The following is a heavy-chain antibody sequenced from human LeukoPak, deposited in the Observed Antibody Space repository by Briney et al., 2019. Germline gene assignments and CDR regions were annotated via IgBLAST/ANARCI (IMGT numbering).Heavy chain of an antibody. D-gene: IGHD2-15*01. V-gene: IGHV1-69*05. Sequence: SVKVSCKASGGTFSSYAISWVRQAPGQGLEWMVGIIPIFGTANYAQKFQGRVTITTDESTSTAYMELSSLRSEDTAVYYCARDPEIHCSGGSCSGVRAFDIWGQGTMVTVSS. CDR1: GGTFSSYA. CDR2: IIPIFGTA. CDR3: ARDPEIHCSGGSCSGVRAFDI. J-gene: IGHJ3*02.